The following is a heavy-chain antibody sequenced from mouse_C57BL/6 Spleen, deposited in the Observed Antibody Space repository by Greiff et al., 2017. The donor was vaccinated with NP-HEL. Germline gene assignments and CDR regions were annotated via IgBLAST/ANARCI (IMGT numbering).Heavy chain of an antibody. CDR1: GYAFSSSW. Sequence: VQRVESGPELVKPGASVKISCKASGYAFSSSWMNWVKQRPGKGLEWIGRIYPGDGDTNYNGKFKGKATLTADKSSSTAYMQLSSLTSEDSAVYFCARGWFAYWGQGTLVTVSA. CDR2: IYPGDGDT. J-gene: IGHJ3*01. CDR3: ARGWFAY. V-gene: IGHV1-82*01.